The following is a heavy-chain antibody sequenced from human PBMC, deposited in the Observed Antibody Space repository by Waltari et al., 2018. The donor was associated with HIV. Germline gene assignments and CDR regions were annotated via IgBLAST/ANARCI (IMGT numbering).Heavy chain of an antibody. CDR2: IYYSGRT. V-gene: IGHV4-39*01. D-gene: IGHD6-13*01. CDR3: ARHGGIAAAGYNWFDP. J-gene: IGHJ5*02. CDR1: GGSISSSSYY. Sequence: QLQLQESGPGLVKPSETLSLTCTVSGGSISSSSYYWGWIRQPPGKGLEWIGSIYYSGRTYYNPSLKSRVTISVDTSKNQFSLKLSSVTAADTAVYYCARHGGIAAAGYNWFDPWGQGTLVTVSS.